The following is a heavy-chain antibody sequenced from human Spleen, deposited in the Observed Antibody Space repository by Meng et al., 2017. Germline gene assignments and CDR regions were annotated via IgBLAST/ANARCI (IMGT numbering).Heavy chain of an antibody. V-gene: IGHV1-18*01. Sequence: QVQVVQSGAEVKRPGASVKVSCKASHYTFTGYGVSWFRQAPGQGLEWLGTINCYTSGTAYARKFQGRITLTRDTSTTTVYMDLGSLGSDDTAFYYCAREKSPGHFDYFGQGILVTVSS. J-gene: IGHJ4*02. CDR2: INCYTSGT. CDR1: HYTFTGYG. CDR3: AREKSPGHFDY.